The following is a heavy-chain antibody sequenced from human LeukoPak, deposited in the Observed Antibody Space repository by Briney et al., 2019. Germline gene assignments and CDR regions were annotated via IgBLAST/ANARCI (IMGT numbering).Heavy chain of an antibody. V-gene: IGHV1-8*01. J-gene: IGHJ4*02. CDR1: GYTFTSYD. D-gene: IGHD1-26*01. Sequence: GASVKVSCKASGYTFTSYDINWVRQATGQGLEWMGWMNPNSGNTGYAQKCQVRVTMTSNTSISTAYMELSSLRSEDTAVYYCAIALTRSSKFFAYWGQGTLVTVSS. CDR3: AIALTRSSKFFAY. CDR2: MNPNSGNT.